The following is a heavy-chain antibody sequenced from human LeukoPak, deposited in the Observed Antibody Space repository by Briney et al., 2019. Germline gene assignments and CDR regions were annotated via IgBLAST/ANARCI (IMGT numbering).Heavy chain of an antibody. Sequence: GGSLRLSCAASGFTFSSYAMSWVRQAPGKGLEWVSAISGSGGSTYYADSVKGRFTISRDNSKNTLYLQMNSLRAEDTAVYYCAKFVAESITMVRGAYFDYRGQGTLVTVSS. D-gene: IGHD3-10*01. CDR2: ISGSGGST. CDR3: AKFVAESITMVRGAYFDY. V-gene: IGHV3-23*01. J-gene: IGHJ4*02. CDR1: GFTFSSYA.